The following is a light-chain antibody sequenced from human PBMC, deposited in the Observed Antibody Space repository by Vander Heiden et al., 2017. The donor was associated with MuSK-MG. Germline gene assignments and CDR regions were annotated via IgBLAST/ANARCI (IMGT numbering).Light chain of an antibody. Sequence: DIQMTQSPSSLSAPVGDRVTITCQASQDISNNLNWYQQKPGKAPELLIYDASNFETGVSSRFSGVGSGTDFTFTMSGPLPEDTATYYCQRYAALGLSFGGGTKVEIE. CDR3: QRYAALGLS. V-gene: IGKV1-33*01. CDR1: QDISNN. CDR2: DAS. J-gene: IGKJ4*01.